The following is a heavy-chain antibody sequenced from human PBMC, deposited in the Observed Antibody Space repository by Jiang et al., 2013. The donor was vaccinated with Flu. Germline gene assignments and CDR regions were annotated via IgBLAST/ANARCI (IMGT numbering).Heavy chain of an antibody. CDR3: ARDLNERFDP. D-gene: IGHD1-1*01. CDR2: ISAYNGNT. J-gene: IGHJ5*02. Sequence: EWMGWISAYNGNTNYAQKLQGRVTMTTDTSTSTAYMELRSLRSDDTAVYYCARDLNERFDPWGQGTLVTVSS. V-gene: IGHV1-18*01.